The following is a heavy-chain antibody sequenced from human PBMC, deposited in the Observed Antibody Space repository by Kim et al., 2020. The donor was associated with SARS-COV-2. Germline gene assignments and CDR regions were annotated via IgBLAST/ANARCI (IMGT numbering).Heavy chain of an antibody. V-gene: IGHV4-59*01. CDR3: AGGGGWLTDH. CDR1: GDSINNYY. Sequence: SETLSLTCIVSGDSINNYYWNWIRQPPGKGLEWIGHIRYSGDTNYNPSLKSRVTMSVDTSQNQFSLKLNSMTAADTAVYFCAGGGGWLTDHWGQGTLVIV. D-gene: IGHD6-19*01. CDR2: IRYSGDT. J-gene: IGHJ4*02.